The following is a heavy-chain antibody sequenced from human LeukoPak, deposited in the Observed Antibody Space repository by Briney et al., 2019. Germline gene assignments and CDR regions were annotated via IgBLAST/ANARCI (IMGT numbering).Heavy chain of an antibody. CDR1: GYTFTSYY. Sequence: ASVKVSCKASGYTFTSYYMHWVRQAPGQGLEWMGIINPSGGSTSYAQKFQGRLTMTRDMSTSTVYMELSSLRSEDTAVYYCARAPGPVGYCSSTSCGPGDYWGQGTLVTVSS. V-gene: IGHV1-46*01. J-gene: IGHJ4*02. D-gene: IGHD2-2*01. CDR2: INPSGGST. CDR3: ARAPGPVGYCSSTSCGPGDY.